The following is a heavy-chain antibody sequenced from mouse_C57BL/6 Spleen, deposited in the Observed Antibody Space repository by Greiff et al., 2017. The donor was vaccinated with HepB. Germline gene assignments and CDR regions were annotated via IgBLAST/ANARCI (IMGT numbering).Heavy chain of an antibody. V-gene: IGHV1-52*01. CDR1: GYTFTSYW. D-gene: IGHD4-1*01. Sequence: QVQLQQPGAELVRPGSSVKLSCKASGYTFTSYWMHWVKQRPIQGLEWIGNIDPSDSETHYNQKFKDKATLTVDKSSSTAYMQLSSLTSEDSAVYYCARTGTGLHFDYWGQGTTLTVSS. J-gene: IGHJ2*01. CDR3: ARTGTGLHFDY. CDR2: IDPSDSET.